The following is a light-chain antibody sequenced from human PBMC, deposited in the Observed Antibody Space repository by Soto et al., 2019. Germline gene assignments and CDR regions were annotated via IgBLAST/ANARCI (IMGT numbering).Light chain of an antibody. CDR3: QQSYGTPPFN. CDR2: EAS. V-gene: IGKV1-39*01. J-gene: IGKJ3*01. CDR1: QSISSY. Sequence: DIQMTQSPSPLSASVGDRVYITCRTSQSISSYLNWYQAKPGKAPKLLIYEASSLESGVPSRFSGSGSGTDFTLTISSLQPEDSATYYCQQSYGTPPFNFGPGTRVDI.